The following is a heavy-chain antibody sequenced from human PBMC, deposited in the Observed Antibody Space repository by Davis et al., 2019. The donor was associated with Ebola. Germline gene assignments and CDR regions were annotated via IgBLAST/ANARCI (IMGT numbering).Heavy chain of an antibody. J-gene: IGHJ4*02. V-gene: IGHV3-23*01. CDR3: AKSHGGTGFPDRDIDH. D-gene: IGHD3-9*01. CDR1: GFTFSSSA. CDR2: ISSGATT. Sequence: PGGSLRLSCVGSGFTFSSSAMNWVRQTPGKGLERVSGISSGATTYYADSVKGRFSISRENSKNTVYLQMRSLRVDDTAVYYCAKSHGGTGFPDRDIDHWGQGVLVTVSS.